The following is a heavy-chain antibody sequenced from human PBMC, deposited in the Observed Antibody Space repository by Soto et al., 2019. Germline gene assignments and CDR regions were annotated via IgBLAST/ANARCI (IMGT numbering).Heavy chain of an antibody. D-gene: IGHD5-18*01. CDR1: GGSFSGYY. Sequence: SETLSLTCAVYGGSFSGYYWSWIRQPPGKGLEWIGEINHSGSTNYNPSLKSRVTISVDTSKNQFSLKLSSVTAADTAVYYCAKVGSGILDYWGQGTLVTVSS. J-gene: IGHJ4*02. CDR2: INHSGST. V-gene: IGHV4-34*01. CDR3: AKVGSGILDY.